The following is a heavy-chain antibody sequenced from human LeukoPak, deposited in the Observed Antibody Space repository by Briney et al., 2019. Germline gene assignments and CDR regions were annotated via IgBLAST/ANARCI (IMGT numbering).Heavy chain of an antibody. D-gene: IGHD3-3*01. V-gene: IGHV1-18*01. Sequence: ASVKVSCKASGYTFTSYGISWVRQAPGQGLEWMGWISAYNGNTNYAQKLQGRVTMTTDTSTSTAYMELRSLRSDDTAVYYCARHAPQFGVIIIPFDSWGQGTLVTVSS. CDR1: GYTFTSYG. CDR2: ISAYNGNT. CDR3: ARHAPQFGVIIIPFDS. J-gene: IGHJ4*02.